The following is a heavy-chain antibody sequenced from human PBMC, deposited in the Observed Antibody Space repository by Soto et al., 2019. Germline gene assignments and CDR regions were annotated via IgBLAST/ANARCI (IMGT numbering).Heavy chain of an antibody. CDR1: GFTFSSYS. V-gene: IGHV3-48*02. Sequence: EVQLVESGGGLVQPGGSLRLSCAASGFTFSSYSMNWVRQAPGKGLEWASYISSSSSTIYYADSVKGRFTISRDNSKNSLYLQINSLRDEDTAVYYCAARGDCSGGSCYLANDYGMVVRGQGTTVTVSS. CDR3: AARGDCSGGSCYLANDYGMVV. CDR2: ISSSSSTI. J-gene: IGHJ6*02. D-gene: IGHD2-15*01.